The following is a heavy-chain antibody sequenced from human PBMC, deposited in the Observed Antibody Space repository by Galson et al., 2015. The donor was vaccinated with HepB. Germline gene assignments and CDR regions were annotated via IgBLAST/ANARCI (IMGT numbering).Heavy chain of an antibody. CDR2: ISYDGSNK. J-gene: IGHJ6*03. D-gene: IGHD3-10*01. CDR1: GFTFSSYG. Sequence: SLRLSCAASGFTFSSYGMHWVRQAPGKGLEWVAVISYDGSNKYYADSVKGRFTISRDNSKNMLYLQMNSLRAEDTAVYYCAKRGAGKRAYYYMDVWGKGTTVTVSS. V-gene: IGHV3-30*18. CDR3: AKRGAGKRAYYYMDV.